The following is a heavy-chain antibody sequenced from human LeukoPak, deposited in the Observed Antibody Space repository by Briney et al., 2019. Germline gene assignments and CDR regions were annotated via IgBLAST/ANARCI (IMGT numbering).Heavy chain of an antibody. CDR2: INHSGST. CDR1: GGSFSGYY. D-gene: IGHD6-19*01. Sequence: SETLSLTCAVYGGSFSGYYWSWIRQPPGKGLGWIGEINHSGSTNYNPSLKSRVTISVDTSKNQFSLKLSSVTAADTAVYYCARGMSSGWFHRPYFDYWGQGTLVTVSS. CDR3: ARGMSSGWFHRPYFDY. V-gene: IGHV4-34*01. J-gene: IGHJ4*02.